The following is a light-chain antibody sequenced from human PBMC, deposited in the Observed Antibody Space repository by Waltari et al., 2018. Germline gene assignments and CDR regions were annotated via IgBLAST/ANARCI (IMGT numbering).Light chain of an antibody. Sequence: QSALTQPSSVSGSPGQSITISCTGSTSDIGDYNYVSWYQQHPGKAPKLVMYVVNNGPAGISNRFAGSKAGNTASLAISGLQAEDEADYYCSSYTSLTNLFVVFGGGTKVTVL. CDR2: VVN. CDR1: TSDIGDYNY. V-gene: IGLV2-14*03. J-gene: IGLJ2*01. CDR3: SSYTSLTNLFVV.